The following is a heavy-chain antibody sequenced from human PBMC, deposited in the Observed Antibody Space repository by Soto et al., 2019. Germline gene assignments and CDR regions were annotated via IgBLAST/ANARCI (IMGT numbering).Heavy chain of an antibody. J-gene: IGHJ4*02. Sequence: KTSETLSLTCAVHGESFSGYGGPFSGYYWSWIRQTPGKGLEWIGEINQRGGANYKPSLKSRVTISVDTSKNQFSLNLNSVTAADTAVYYCARGQRRGGSSGWSLWGQGTLVTVSS. V-gene: IGHV4-34*01. CDR2: INQRGGA. CDR1: GGPFSGYY. D-gene: IGHD6-19*01. CDR3: ARGQRRGGSSGWSL.